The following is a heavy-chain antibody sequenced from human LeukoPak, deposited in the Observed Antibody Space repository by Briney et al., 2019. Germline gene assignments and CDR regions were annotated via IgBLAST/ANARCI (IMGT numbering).Heavy chain of an antibody. Sequence: GGSLRLSCVASGFPFSTNSMNRVRQAPGKGLEWVSSISSSSTYIFYADSVMGRFTITRDNAQNSLYLQMNSLRAEDTAVYYCASDYLTDAFDIWGQGTVVTVSS. V-gene: IGHV3-21*01. D-gene: IGHD2/OR15-2a*01. CDR2: ISSSSTYI. CDR3: ASDYLTDAFDI. J-gene: IGHJ3*02. CDR1: GFPFSTNS.